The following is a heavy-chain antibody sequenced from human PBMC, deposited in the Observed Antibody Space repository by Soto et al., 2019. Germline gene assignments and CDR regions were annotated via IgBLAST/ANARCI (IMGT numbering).Heavy chain of an antibody. CDR1: GGSISSYY. J-gene: IGHJ4*02. V-gene: IGHV4-59*01. D-gene: IGHD2-8*02. CDR2: IYYSGIT. CDR3: ARGGGVYYFDY. Sequence: TLSLTCTVSGGSISSYYWSWIRQPPGKGLEWIGYIYYSGITDYNPSLKSRVTISVDTSKSQFSLKLSSVTAADTAVYYCARGGGVYYFDYWGQGTLVTVSS.